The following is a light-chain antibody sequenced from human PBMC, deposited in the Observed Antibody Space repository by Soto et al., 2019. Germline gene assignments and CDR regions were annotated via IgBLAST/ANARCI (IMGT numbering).Light chain of an antibody. Sequence: ELVLTQSPATLSLSPGERVALSCRASQSISNYLAWYQQRPGQAPRILIYDASYRAKGVPARFSGSGSGTDFTLTISSLEPEDFAVYYCQQRSSGYSFGQGTRLEIK. CDR1: QSISNY. J-gene: IGKJ2*03. CDR3: QQRSSGYS. CDR2: DAS. V-gene: IGKV3-11*01.